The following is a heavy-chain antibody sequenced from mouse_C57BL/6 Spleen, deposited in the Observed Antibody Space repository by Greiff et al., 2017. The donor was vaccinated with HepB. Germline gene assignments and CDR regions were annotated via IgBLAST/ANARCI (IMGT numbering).Heavy chain of an antibody. CDR3: ASIYYYGSSYVFGAY. CDR1: GYTFTGYW. D-gene: IGHD1-1*01. CDR2: ILPGSGST. V-gene: IGHV1-9*01. J-gene: IGHJ3*01. Sequence: QVQLQQPGAELVMPGASVKLSCKATGYTFTGYWIEWVKQRPGHGLEWIGEILPGSGSTNYNEKFKGKATFTADTSSNTAYMQLSSLTTEDSAIYYCASIYYYGSSYVFGAYWGQGTLVTVSA.